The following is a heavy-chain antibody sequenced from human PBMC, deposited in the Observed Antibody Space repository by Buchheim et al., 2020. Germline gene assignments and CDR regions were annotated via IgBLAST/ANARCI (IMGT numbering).Heavy chain of an antibody. CDR2: ISYRGAT. J-gene: IGHJ4*01. CDR3: ARWRGYGYGHDY. CDR1: GGSISDYY. V-gene: IGHV4-59*01. D-gene: IGHD5-18*01. Sequence: QVQLQESGPGLVKPSETLSLTCTVPGGSISDYYWSWFRQPPGKGLEWIGHISYRGATNYKPSLRSRVTISLDKSQTQFSLTVSSVTADDTAVYYCARWRGYGYGHDYWGHGAL.